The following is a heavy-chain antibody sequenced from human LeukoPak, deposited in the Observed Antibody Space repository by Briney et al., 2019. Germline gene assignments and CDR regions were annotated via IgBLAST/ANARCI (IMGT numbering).Heavy chain of an antibody. D-gene: IGHD2-15*01. Sequence: ASVKVSCKASGYTFTGYYMHWVRQAPGQGLEWMGWISPNSGGTNYAQKFQGRVTMTRDTSISTAYMELSRLRSDDTAVYYCARDLFGDIVVVVAAPGYWGQGTLVTVSS. J-gene: IGHJ4*02. V-gene: IGHV1-2*02. CDR1: GYTFTGYY. CDR2: ISPNSGGT. CDR3: ARDLFGDIVVVVAAPGY.